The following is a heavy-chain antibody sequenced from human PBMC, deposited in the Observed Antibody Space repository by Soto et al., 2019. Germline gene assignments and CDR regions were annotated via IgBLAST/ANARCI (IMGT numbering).Heavy chain of an antibody. V-gene: IGHV4-61*01. D-gene: IGHD6-19*01. CDR3: ARETYIAVAGKGIDY. CDR1: GGSVSSGSYY. CDR2: IYYSGST. J-gene: IGHJ4*02. Sequence: SETLSLTCTVSGGSVSSGSYYWSWIRQPPGKGLEWIGYIYYSGSTNYNPSLKSRVTISVDTSKNQFSLKLSSVTAADTAVYYCARETYIAVAGKGIDYWGEGTLVTVSS.